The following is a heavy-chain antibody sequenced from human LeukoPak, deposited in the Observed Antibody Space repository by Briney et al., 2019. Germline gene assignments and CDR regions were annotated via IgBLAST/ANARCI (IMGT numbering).Heavy chain of an antibody. CDR2: IIPIFGTA. J-gene: IGHJ6*02. V-gene: IGHV1-69*13. D-gene: IGHD2-2*01. CDR3: ARGLNIVVVPAAHYYYYYGMDV. Sequence: ASVKVSCKASGGTFSSYAISWVRQAPGQGLEWMGGIIPIFGTANYAQKFQGRVTITADESTSTAYMELSSLRSEDMAVYYCARGLNIVVVPAAHYYYYYGMDVWGQGTTVTVSS. CDR1: GGTFSSYA.